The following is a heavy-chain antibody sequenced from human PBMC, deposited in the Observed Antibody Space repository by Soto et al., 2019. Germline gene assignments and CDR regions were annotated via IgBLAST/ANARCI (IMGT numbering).Heavy chain of an antibody. D-gene: IGHD2-21*02. J-gene: IGHJ4*02. Sequence: XGSLRLSCAASGFTFSSYAVSWVRQAPGKGLEWVSAISGSGGSTYYADSVKGRFTISRDNSKNTLYLQMNSLRAEDTAVYYCAKDLVVVVTAIHHYFFDYWGQGTLVTVSS. CDR3: AKDLVVVVTAIHHYFFDY. CDR1: GFTFSSYA. CDR2: ISGSGGST. V-gene: IGHV3-23*01.